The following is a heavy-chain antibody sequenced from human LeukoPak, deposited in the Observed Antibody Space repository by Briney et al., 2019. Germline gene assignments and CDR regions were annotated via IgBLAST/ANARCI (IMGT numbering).Heavy chain of an antibody. V-gene: IGHV3-23*01. CDR3: AKTIVIPIALGVFDY. J-gene: IGHJ4*02. D-gene: IGHD3-16*02. Sequence: GGSLRLSCAASGFTFSSSAMSWVRQAPGKGLEWVSTISDNGGSTYYADSVKGRFTISRDNSKNTLYLQMNSLRAEDTAIYYCAKTIVIPIALGVFDYWGQGTLVTVSS. CDR1: GFTFSSSA. CDR2: ISDNGGST.